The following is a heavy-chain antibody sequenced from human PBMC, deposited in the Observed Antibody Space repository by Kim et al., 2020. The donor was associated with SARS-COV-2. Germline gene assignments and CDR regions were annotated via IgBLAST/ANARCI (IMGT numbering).Heavy chain of an antibody. CDR2: ISYDGSNK. V-gene: IGHV3-30*18. Sequence: GGSLRLSCAASGFTFSSYGMHWVRQAPGKGLEWVAVISYDGSNKYYADSVKGRFTISRDNSKNTLYLQMNSLRAEDTAVYYCAKDPRYCSSTSCYTWGWVYVWGQGTTVTVSS. J-gene: IGHJ6*02. CDR3: AKDPRYCSSTSCYTWGWVYV. D-gene: IGHD2-2*02. CDR1: GFTFSSYG.